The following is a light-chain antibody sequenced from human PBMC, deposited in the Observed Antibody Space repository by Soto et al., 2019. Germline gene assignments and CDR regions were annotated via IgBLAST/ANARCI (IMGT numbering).Light chain of an antibody. Sequence: IQLTQSPSSLSASVGDRVTITCRASQGISSFLAWYQQKPGKAPKPLIYCASTLQSGVPSRFSGSGSGTDFTLTIGSLQPEDFAAYYCQQLNSFPIPFGPGTKVDIK. CDR1: QGISSF. V-gene: IGKV1-9*01. CDR2: CAS. CDR3: QQLNSFPIP. J-gene: IGKJ3*01.